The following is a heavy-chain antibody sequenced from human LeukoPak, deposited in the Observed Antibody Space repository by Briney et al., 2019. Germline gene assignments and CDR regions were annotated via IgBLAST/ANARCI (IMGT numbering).Heavy chain of an antibody. CDR2: INSDGSST. CDR3: ARVCVAAAGCSYYYGMDV. V-gene: IGHV3-74*01. CDR1: GFTFSSYW. Sequence: HTGGSLRLSCAASGFTFSSYWMHWVRQAPGKGLVWVSRINSDGSSTSYADSVKGRFTISRDNAKNTLYLQMNSLRAEGTAVYYCARVCVAAAGCSYYYGMDVWGQGTTVTVSS. D-gene: IGHD6-13*01. J-gene: IGHJ6*02.